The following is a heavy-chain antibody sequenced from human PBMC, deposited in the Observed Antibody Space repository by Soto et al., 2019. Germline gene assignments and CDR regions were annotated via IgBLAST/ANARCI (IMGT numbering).Heavy chain of an antibody. Sequence: RGSLRLSCAASGFTFSTYTMNWVRHAPGRGLEWVSAMTGGGPTYYADSVKGRFTISRDNSKSMLFLQMNSLRAEDTAVYYFAIDRNPDRMWTSDFWGQGTQVTVSS. V-gene: IGHV3-23*01. CDR1: GFTFSTYT. CDR2: MTGGGPT. J-gene: IGHJ4*02. CDR3: AIDRNPDRMWTSDF. D-gene: IGHD2-21*01.